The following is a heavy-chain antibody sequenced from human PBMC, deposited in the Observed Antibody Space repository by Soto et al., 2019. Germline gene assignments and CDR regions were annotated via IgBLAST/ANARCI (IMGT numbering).Heavy chain of an antibody. J-gene: IGHJ6*02. CDR1: GGTFSSYA. V-gene: IGHV1-69*01. CDR3: GRLGYCSGGSCYPKTYYYYYYGMDV. CDR2: IIPIFGTA. Sequence: QVQLVQSGAEVKKPGASVKVSCKASGGTFSSYAISWVRQAPGQGLEWMGGIIPIFGTANYAQKIQGRVTITAAESTGTADKEQRTLRAEDTADYYCGRLGYCSGGSCYPKTYYYYYYGMDVWGQGTTVTVSS. D-gene: IGHD2-15*01.